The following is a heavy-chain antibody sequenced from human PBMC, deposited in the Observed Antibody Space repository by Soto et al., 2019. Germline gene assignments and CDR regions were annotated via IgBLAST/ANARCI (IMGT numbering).Heavy chain of an antibody. Sequence: EVQLVESGGGLVQPGGSLRLSCVASGFTFSIFWMSWVRQAPGKGLEWVASINQDGSEKYYVDSVRGRFTISRDNAKNALYRQTNSLRAEDTAVYDCARGGSDYWGQGTLATVSS. J-gene: IGHJ4*02. CDR2: INQDGSEK. CDR1: GFTFSIFW. CDR3: ARGGSDY. V-gene: IGHV3-7*01.